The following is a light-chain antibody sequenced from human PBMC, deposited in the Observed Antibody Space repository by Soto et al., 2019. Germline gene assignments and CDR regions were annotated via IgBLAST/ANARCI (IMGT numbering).Light chain of an antibody. CDR3: QQYNSWPLT. CDR1: RSVGAN. V-gene: IGKV3-15*01. CDR2: GAS. J-gene: IGKJ4*01. Sequence: EVVMRQSPATLSVSPGERATLSCRASRSVGANLAWYQQRPGQAPRLLIFGASTRDTGVPARFSGSGSGTEFTLTISSLQSEDFEVYYCQQYNSWPLTFGGGTKVDIK.